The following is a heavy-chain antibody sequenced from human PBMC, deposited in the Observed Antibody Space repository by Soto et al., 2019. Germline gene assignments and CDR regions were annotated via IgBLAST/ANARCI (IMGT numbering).Heavy chain of an antibody. Sequence: GASVKVSCKASGITSTSYAMHWVRQAPGQRFEWMGWINAGNGNTKYSQKFQGRVTITRDTSASTAYMELSSLRSEDTAVYYCARDYYDSSGSIAEYFQHWGQGTLVTVSS. V-gene: IGHV1-3*01. J-gene: IGHJ1*01. CDR2: INAGNGNT. CDR1: GITSTSYA. CDR3: ARDYYDSSGSIAEYFQH. D-gene: IGHD3-22*01.